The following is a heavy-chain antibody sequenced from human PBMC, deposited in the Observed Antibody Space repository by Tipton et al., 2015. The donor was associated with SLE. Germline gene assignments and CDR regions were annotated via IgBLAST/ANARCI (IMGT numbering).Heavy chain of an antibody. CDR3: AKDIGHYDIGGMDV. J-gene: IGHJ6*02. V-gene: IGHV3-43D*04. D-gene: IGHD3-9*01. CDR1: GFTFDAYD. Sequence: SLRLSCAASGFTFDAYDMHWVRQAPGKGLEWVSLISGHGGSTDYADSVRGRFTVSRDNSKNTLYLQMNSLRAEDTAMYYCAKDIGHYDIGGMDVWGQGTTVTVSS. CDR2: ISGHGGST.